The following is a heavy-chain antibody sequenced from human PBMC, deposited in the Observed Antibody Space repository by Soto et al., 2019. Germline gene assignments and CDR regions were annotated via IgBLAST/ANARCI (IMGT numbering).Heavy chain of an antibody. V-gene: IGHV4-34*01. D-gene: IGHD1-26*01. CDR2: INHSGST. CDR1: GGSFSGYY. Sequence: SETLSLTCAVYGGSFSGYYWIWIRQPPGKGLEWIGEINHSGSTNYNPSLKSRVTISVDTSKNQFSLKLSSVTAADTAVYYCARGLSAAYSGSYYRASYYYYGMDVWGQGTTVTVSS. J-gene: IGHJ6*02. CDR3: ARGLSAAYSGSYYRASYYYYGMDV.